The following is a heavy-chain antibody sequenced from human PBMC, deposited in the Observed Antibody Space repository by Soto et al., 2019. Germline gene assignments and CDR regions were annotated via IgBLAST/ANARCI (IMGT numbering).Heavy chain of an antibody. CDR2: IYHSGST. CDR1: GGSISSSNW. J-gene: IGHJ5*02. Sequence: QVQLQESGPGLVKPSGTLSLTCAVSGGSISSSNWWSWVRQPPGKGLEWIGEIYHSGSTNYNPSLKSRVTISVDKSKNQFSLKLSSVTAADTAVYYCARVGSEDSGSYYILRNWFDPWGQGTLVTVSS. V-gene: IGHV4-4*02. CDR3: ARVGSEDSGSYYILRNWFDP. D-gene: IGHD3-10*01.